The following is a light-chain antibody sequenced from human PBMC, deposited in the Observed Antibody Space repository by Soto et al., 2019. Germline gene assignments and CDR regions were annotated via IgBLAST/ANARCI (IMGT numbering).Light chain of an antibody. CDR2: KAS. CDR1: QSISSW. CDR3: KKYSSYPLT. J-gene: IGKJ4*01. V-gene: IGKV1-5*03. Sequence: DIQMTQSPSTLSASVGDRVTITCRASQSISSWLAWYQQKPGKAPKLLIYKASSLESGVPSRFSGSGSGTDFTLTISSLQPDGFASYYCKKYSSYPLTFGGGTKVEIK.